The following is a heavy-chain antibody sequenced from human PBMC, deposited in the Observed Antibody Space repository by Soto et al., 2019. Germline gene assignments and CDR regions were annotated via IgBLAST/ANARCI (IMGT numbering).Heavy chain of an antibody. CDR1: GFTFSSYA. CDR3: FSDFWSGYSYYYMDV. J-gene: IGHJ6*03. Sequence: GGSLRLSCAASGFTFSSYAMSWVRQAPGKGLEWVSAISGSGGSTNYNPSLKSRVTISVDTSKNQFSLKLSSVTAADTAVYYCFSDFWSGYSYYYMDVWGKGTTVTVSS. D-gene: IGHD3-3*01. V-gene: IGHV3-23*01. CDR2: ISGSGGST.